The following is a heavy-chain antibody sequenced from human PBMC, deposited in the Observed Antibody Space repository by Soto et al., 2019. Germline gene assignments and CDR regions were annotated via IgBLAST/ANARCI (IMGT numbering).Heavy chain of an antibody. D-gene: IGHD6-6*01. CDR3: ARDEAARHQGIDY. CDR1: GFTFSSYG. V-gene: IGHV3-33*01. Sequence: GGSLRLSCAASGFTFSSYGMHWVRQAPGKGLEWVAVIWYDGSNKYYADSVKGRFTISRDNSKNTLYLQMNSLRAEDTAVYYCARDEAARHQGIDYWGQGTLVTVSS. CDR2: IWYDGSNK. J-gene: IGHJ4*02.